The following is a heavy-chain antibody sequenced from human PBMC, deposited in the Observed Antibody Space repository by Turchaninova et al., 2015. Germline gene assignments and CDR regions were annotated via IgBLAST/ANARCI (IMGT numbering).Heavy chain of an antibody. CDR2: IKHDGSEQ. CDR3: ARDRTVTAGIDM. CDR1: GFSFSHYW. V-gene: IGHV3-7*01. D-gene: IGHD2-21*02. Sequence: DVQLVESGGALVQPGGSLRLSCVGSGFSFSHYWMSWIRQAPGRGLEWVANIKHDGSEQNYVESVKGRFTISRDNAKNSLYLEMNRFGPDDTAKYYCARDRTVTAGIDMWGRGTVVAVSS. J-gene: IGHJ3*02.